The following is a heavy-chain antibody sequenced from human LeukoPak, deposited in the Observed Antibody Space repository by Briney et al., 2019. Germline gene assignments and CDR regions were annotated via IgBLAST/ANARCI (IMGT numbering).Heavy chain of an antibody. V-gene: IGHV3-30*19. CDR2: IYPDGNNK. J-gene: IGHJ4*02. CDR3: ARDKGTSYLSSFGY. CDR1: GFSFSDYA. Sequence: PGGSLRLSCAASGFSFSDYAIYWVRQTPGKGPEWVACIYPDGNNKDYADSVKGRFTISRDNSKNTLYLQMNSLRAADTAVYYCARDKGTSYLSSFGYWGQGTLVTVSS. D-gene: IGHD6-6*01.